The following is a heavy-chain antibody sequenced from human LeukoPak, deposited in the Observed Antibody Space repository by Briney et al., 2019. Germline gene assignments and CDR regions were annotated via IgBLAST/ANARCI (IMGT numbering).Heavy chain of an antibody. V-gene: IGHV1-2*02. D-gene: IGHD3-22*01. J-gene: IGHJ4*02. CDR2: INPNTGAT. CDR1: GYTFTGYY. Sequence: GASVKVSCKASGYTFTGYYIHWVRQAPGQGLEWMGWINPNTGATNYAQKFQGRVTMTRDTSISTAYMDLSRLTSDDTAVYYCARGGQSPRSTYYYDSSGYLGYWGQGTLVTVSS. CDR3: ARGGQSPRSTYYYDSSGYLGY.